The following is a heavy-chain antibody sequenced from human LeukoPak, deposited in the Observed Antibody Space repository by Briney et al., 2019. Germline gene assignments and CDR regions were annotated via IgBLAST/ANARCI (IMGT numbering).Heavy chain of an antibody. CDR1: GGPFSGYY. CDR3: ARVPTSLLWFGEFDY. V-gene: IGHV4-34*01. D-gene: IGHD3-10*01. CDR2: INHSGST. J-gene: IGHJ4*02. Sequence: PSETLSLTCAVYGGPFSGYYWSWIRQPPGKGLEWIGEINHSGSTNYNPSLKSRVTISVDTSKNQFSLKLSSVTAADTAVYYCARVPTSLLWFGEFDYWGQGTLVTVSS.